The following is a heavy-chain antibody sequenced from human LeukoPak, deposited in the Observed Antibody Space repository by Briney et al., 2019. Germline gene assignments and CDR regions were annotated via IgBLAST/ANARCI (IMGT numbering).Heavy chain of an antibody. CDR1: GGSLNSYY. Sequence: SETLSLTCTVSGGSLNSYYWSWIRQPPGKGLEWIGYIYYSGSTNYNPSLKSRVTILVDTSKNQFSLKLNSVIAADTAVYYCARGILGFDPWGQGTLVTVSS. J-gene: IGHJ5*02. D-gene: IGHD3-16*01. CDR2: IYYSGST. CDR3: ARGILGFDP. V-gene: IGHV4-59*01.